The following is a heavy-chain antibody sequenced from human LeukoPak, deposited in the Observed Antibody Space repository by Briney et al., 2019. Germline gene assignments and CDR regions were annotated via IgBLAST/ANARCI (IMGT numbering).Heavy chain of an antibody. CDR3: AENSGSYYGFDY. J-gene: IGHJ4*02. D-gene: IGHD1-26*01. CDR2: IIPIFGTA. V-gene: IGHV1-69*13. CDR1: GGTFSSYA. Sequence: SVKVSCKASGGTFSSYAISWVRQAPGQGLEWMGGIIPIFGTANYAQKFQGRVTITADESTSTAYMELSSLRSEDTAVYYCAENSGSYYGFDYWGQGTLVTVSS.